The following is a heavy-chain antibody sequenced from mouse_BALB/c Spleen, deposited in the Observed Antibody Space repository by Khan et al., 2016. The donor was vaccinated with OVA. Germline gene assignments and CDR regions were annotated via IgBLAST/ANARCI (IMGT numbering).Heavy chain of an antibody. CDR3: TRLAYYYNCEGFAY. Sequence: VQLKESGGDLVKPGGSLKLSCAASGFTFSTYGMSWVRQIPDKRLEWVSAISTGGSYTYYPDSVKGRFTFSRDNAKNTLYLQMSLLNYEDTAMYYCTRLAYYYNCEGFAYWGQGTLVTVSA. CDR1: GFTFSTYG. J-gene: IGHJ3*01. D-gene: IGHD1-1*01. CDR2: ISTGGSYT. V-gene: IGHV5-6*01.